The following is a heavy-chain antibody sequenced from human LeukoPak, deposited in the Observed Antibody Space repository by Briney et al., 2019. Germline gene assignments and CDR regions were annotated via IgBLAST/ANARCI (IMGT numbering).Heavy chain of an antibody. V-gene: IGHV3-23*01. J-gene: IGHJ4*02. CDR1: GFTFSSYA. D-gene: IGHD3-22*01. CDR2: ISGSGGST. CDR3: AKSLTSYYYDSSGYFPY. Sequence: GGSLRLPCAASGFTFSSYAMSWVRQAPGKGLEWVSAISGSGGSTYHADSVKGRFTISRDNSKNTLYLQMNSLRAEDTAVYYCAKSLTSYYYDSSGYFPYWGQGTLVTVSS.